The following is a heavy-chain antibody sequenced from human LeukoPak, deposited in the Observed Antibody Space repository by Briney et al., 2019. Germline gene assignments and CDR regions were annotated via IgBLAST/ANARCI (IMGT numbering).Heavy chain of an antibody. CDR3: ARVGVQLWLRIGMDV. CDR1: GYTFTSYD. D-gene: IGHD5-18*01. J-gene: IGHJ6*02. Sequence: GASVKVSCKASGYTFTSYDINWVRQATGQGLEWMGWMNPNSGNTGYAQKFQGRVTMTRNTSISTAYMELSSLRSEDTAVYYCARVGVQLWLRIGMDVWGQGTTVTVSS. CDR2: MNPNSGNT. V-gene: IGHV1-8*01.